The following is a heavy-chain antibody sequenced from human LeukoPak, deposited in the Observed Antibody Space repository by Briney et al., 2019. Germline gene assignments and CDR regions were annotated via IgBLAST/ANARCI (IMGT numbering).Heavy chain of an antibody. CDR3: ARGEYFQH. V-gene: IGHV4-34*01. J-gene: IGHJ1*01. CDR1: GGXFSGYY. Sequence: PSETLSLTCGVYGGXFSGYYCSWIRQPPGKGLEWIGEINHSGSTNYNPSLKSRVTISVDTSKNQFSLKLSSVTAADTAVYYCARGEYFQHWGQGTLVTVSS. CDR2: INHSGST.